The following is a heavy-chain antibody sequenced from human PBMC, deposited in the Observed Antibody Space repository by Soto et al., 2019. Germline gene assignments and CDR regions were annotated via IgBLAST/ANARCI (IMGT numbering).Heavy chain of an antibody. D-gene: IGHD6-19*01. Sequence: QVQLVQSGAEVKKPGSSVKVSCKASGGTFSSYAISWVRQAPGQGLEWMGGIIPIFGTANYAQKFQGRVTITADESTSTAYMALSSLRSEDTAVYYCARDKIAVAGTSGYYSDYWGQGTLVTVSS. J-gene: IGHJ4*02. V-gene: IGHV1-69*01. CDR1: GGTFSSYA. CDR2: IIPIFGTA. CDR3: ARDKIAVAGTSGYYSDY.